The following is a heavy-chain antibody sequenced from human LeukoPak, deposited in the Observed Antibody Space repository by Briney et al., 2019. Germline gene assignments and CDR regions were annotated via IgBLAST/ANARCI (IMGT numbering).Heavy chain of an antibody. J-gene: IGHJ6*02. V-gene: IGHV3-53*04. CDR1: GFTVSTNY. CDR2: IYSGGNT. Sequence: GGSLRLSCAASGFTVSTNYLSWVRQAPGRGLECVSVIYSGGNTYYADSVKGRFTISRHNSKNTLYLQMNSLRAEDTAVYYCARDPPVDYGNYFVVWGQGTRSPSP. D-gene: IGHD4-17*01. CDR3: ARDPPVDYGNYFVV.